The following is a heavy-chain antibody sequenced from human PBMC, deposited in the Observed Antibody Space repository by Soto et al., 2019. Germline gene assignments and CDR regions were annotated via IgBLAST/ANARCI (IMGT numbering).Heavy chain of an antibody. CDR3: AREAYFDYFDY. V-gene: IGHV3-7*01. CDR2: IKQDGSEK. J-gene: IGHJ4*02. CDR1: GFTFSNYW. Sequence: GGSLRLSCAASGFTFSNYWMSWVRQAPGKGLEWVANIKQDGSEKYYVDSVKGRFTMSRDNAKNSLYLQMNSLRAEDTAVYYCAREAYFDYFDYWGQGTLVTVSS. D-gene: IGHD2-21*01.